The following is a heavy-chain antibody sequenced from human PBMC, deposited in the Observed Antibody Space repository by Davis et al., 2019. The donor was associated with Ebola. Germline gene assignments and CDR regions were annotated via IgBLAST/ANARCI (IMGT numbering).Heavy chain of an antibody. Sequence: GGSLRLSCAASGFTFSSYGMHWVRQAPGKGLEWVAVIWYDGSNKYYADSVKGRFTISRDNSKNTLYLQMNSLRAEDTAVYYCAKDGYSSSWEPSYYGMDVWGKGTTVTVSS. D-gene: IGHD6-13*01. CDR1: GFTFSSYG. CDR3: AKDGYSSSWEPSYYGMDV. CDR2: IWYDGSNK. V-gene: IGHV3-33*06. J-gene: IGHJ6*04.